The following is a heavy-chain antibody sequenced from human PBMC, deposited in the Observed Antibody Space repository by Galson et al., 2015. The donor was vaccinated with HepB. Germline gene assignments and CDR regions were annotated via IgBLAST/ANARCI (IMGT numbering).Heavy chain of an antibody. CDR1: GGSISSSNW. J-gene: IGHJ4*02. V-gene: IGHV4-4*02. CDR3: ARDRDYYDSSGYSLEL. Sequence: LSLTCAVSGGSISSSNWWSWVRQTPGKGLEWIGEINHSGSTNYNPSLKGRVAISVDKSKNQFPLRLKSVTAADTAVYYCARDRDYYDSSGYSLELWGQGTPVTVSS. D-gene: IGHD3-22*01. CDR2: INHSGST.